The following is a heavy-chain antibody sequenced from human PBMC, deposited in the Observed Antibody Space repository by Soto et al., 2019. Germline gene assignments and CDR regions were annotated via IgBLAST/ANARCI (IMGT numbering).Heavy chain of an antibody. CDR1: GYSFTSYW. CDR3: ARLGAYYYDSSGYSISGWFDP. V-gene: IGHV5-10-1*03. J-gene: IGHJ5*02. Sequence: EVQLVQSGAEVKKPGESLRISCKGSGYSFTSYWISWVRQMPGKGLEWMGRIDPSDSYTNYSPSFQGHVTISADKSISTAYLQWSSLKASDTAMYYCARLGAYYYDSSGYSISGWFDPWGQGTLVTVSS. CDR2: IDPSDSYT. D-gene: IGHD3-22*01.